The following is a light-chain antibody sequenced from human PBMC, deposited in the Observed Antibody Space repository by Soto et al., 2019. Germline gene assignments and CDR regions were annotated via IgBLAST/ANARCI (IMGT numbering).Light chain of an antibody. CDR2: HVT. CDR3: CSLTTSHTYV. J-gene: IGLJ1*01. V-gene: IGLV2-14*03. CDR1: SSDIGHYDY. Sequence: QSVLTQPAAVSGSPGQSITISWTGASSDIGHYDYVSWYQQHPGKAPKLMIYHVTYRPSGVSNRYSGSKSGNAASLTISGLQADDEADYYCCSLTTSHTYVFGSGTKVTVL.